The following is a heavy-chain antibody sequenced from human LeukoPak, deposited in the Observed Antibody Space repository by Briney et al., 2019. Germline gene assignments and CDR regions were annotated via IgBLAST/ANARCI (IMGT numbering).Heavy chain of an antibody. Sequence: GGSLRLSCAASGFTFSDYYMSWIRQAPGKGLEWVSYISSSGTSIHYADSVKGRFTISRDNAKNSLYLQMNSLRAEDTAVYYCAELGITMIGGVWGKGTTVTISS. CDR2: ISSSGTSI. J-gene: IGHJ6*04. V-gene: IGHV3-11*04. CDR3: AELGITMIGGV. D-gene: IGHD3-10*02. CDR1: GFTFSDYY.